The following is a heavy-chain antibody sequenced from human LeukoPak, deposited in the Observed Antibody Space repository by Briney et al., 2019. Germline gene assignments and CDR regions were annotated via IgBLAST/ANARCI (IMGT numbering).Heavy chain of an antibody. V-gene: IGHV4-34*01. CDR3: AREDGYCSSTSCHLDY. Sequence: SETLSLTCAVYGGSFSGYYWSWIRQPPGKGLEWIGEINHSGSTNYNPSLKSRVTISVDTSKNQFSLKLSSVTAADTAVYYCAREDGYCSSTSCHLDYWGQGTLVTVSS. CDR1: GGSFSGYY. D-gene: IGHD2-2*03. CDR2: INHSGST. J-gene: IGHJ4*02.